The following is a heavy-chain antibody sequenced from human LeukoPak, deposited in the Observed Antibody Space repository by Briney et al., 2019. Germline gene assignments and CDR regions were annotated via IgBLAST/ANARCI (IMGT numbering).Heavy chain of an antibody. Sequence: GGSLRLSCAASGFTFSSYSMNWVRQAPGKGLEWVSSISSSSSYIYYADSVKGRFTISRDNAKNSLYLQMNSLRAEDTAVYYCARDVSPSSWYRVNWFDPWGQGTLVTVSS. CDR2: ISSSSSYI. CDR1: GFTFSSYS. CDR3: ARDVSPSSWYRVNWFDP. D-gene: IGHD6-13*01. J-gene: IGHJ5*02. V-gene: IGHV3-21*01.